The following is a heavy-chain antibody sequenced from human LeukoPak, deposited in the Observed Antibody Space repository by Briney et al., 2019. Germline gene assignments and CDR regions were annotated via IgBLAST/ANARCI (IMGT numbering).Heavy chain of an antibody. CDR3: ARTPGFGESPDY. CDR1: GGSVSSSSYY. CDR2: IYYRGST. Sequence: KPSETLSLTCTVSGGSVSSSSYYWGWIRQPPGKGLEWIGTIYYRGSTYYNPSLKSRVTISVDTSNNQFSLNLNSVTAVDTAVYYCARTPGFGESPDYWGQGTLVTVSS. D-gene: IGHD3-10*01. J-gene: IGHJ4*02. V-gene: IGHV4-39*01.